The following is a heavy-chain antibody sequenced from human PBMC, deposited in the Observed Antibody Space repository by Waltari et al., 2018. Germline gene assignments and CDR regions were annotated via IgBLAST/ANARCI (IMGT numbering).Heavy chain of an antibody. J-gene: IGHJ4*02. CDR1: GYSFADYW. Sequence: EVQLMQSGAEVKKPGEALKISCKGSGYSFADYWNGGVRQMPGKGLEWMGIVYPDDSDVRYSPSFQGQVTISADKSISTAFLQWSSLQASDTGMYYCVRRRHGDNWGQGTLVTVSS. CDR3: VRRRHGDN. CDR2: VYPDDSDV. V-gene: IGHV5-51*01.